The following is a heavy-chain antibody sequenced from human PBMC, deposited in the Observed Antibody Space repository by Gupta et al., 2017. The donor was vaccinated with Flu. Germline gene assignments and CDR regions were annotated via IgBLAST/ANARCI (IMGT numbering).Heavy chain of an antibody. D-gene: IGHD2-15*01. CDR1: GGAISRSPYY. Sequence: QLQLQESGPGVVEPSETLSLTCTVSGGAISRSPYYWAWVRQPPGKGLEWIGCIHYGGDTSYNPSLNSRVTISVDTSDNQFSLRLSSVTAADTAVYYCARLLARFPLVVNWFDPWGQGTLVTVSS. CDR3: ARLLARFPLVVNWFDP. J-gene: IGHJ5*02. V-gene: IGHV4-39*01. CDR2: IHYGGDT.